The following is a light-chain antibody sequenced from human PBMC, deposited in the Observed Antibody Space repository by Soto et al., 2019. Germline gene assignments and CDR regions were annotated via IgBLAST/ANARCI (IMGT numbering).Light chain of an antibody. Sequence: QLTQYQNSLSASVGDRVTITCRASQSISSYLNWYQQKPGKAPKLLIYKASTLKSGVPSRFSGSGSGTEFTLTISSLQPDDFATYYCQHYNSYSEAFGQGTQGGYQ. CDR2: KAS. V-gene: IGKV1-5*03. J-gene: IGKJ1*01. CDR3: QHYNSYSEA. CDR1: QSISSY.